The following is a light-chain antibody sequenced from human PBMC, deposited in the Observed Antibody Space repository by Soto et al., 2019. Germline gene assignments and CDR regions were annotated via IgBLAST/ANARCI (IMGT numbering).Light chain of an antibody. CDR2: GAS. J-gene: IGKJ4*01. CDR1: QSVSNNY. Sequence: EIVLTQSPGTLSLSPGERATLSCRASQSVSNNYLAWYQQKPGQAPMLLIYGASNRATGIPDRFSGSGSGTDFTLTISRLEPEDFAVYYCQQYGSSPPVTFGGGTKVDIK. V-gene: IGKV3-20*01. CDR3: QQYGSSPPVT.